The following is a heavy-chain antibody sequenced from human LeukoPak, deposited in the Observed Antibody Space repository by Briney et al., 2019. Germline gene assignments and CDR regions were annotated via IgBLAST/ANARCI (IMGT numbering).Heavy chain of an antibody. V-gene: IGHV4-34*01. D-gene: IGHD3-3*01. CDR2: INHSGST. J-gene: IGHJ4*02. Sequence: SETLSLTCTVSGGSISSYYWSWIRQPPGKGLEWIGEINHSGSTNYNPSLKSRVTISVDTSKNQFSLKLSSVTAADTAVYYCARGRYDFWSGYYGVRYFDYWGQGTLVTVSS. CDR1: GGSISSYY. CDR3: ARGRYDFWSGYYGVRYFDY.